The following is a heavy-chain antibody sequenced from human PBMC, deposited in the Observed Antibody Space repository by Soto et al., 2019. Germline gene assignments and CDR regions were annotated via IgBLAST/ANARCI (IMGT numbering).Heavy chain of an antibody. CDR1: GGSIRSGGYY. Sequence: SETLSLTCTVPGGSIRSGGYYWSWVRQNPRKGLEWIGNIYYSGNTYYNPSLKSRLTISVDTSKNQFSLNLSSVTAADTAVYYCARDRLMATAGTARHYFGLDVWGQGTTVTVSS. CDR2: IYYSGNT. V-gene: IGHV4-31*03. D-gene: IGHD5-18*01. J-gene: IGHJ6*02. CDR3: ARDRLMATAGTARHYFGLDV.